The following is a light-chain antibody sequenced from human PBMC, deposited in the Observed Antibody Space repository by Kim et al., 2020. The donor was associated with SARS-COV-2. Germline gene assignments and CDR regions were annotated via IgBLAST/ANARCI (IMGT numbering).Light chain of an antibody. CDR3: QQRGSWRPALT. CDR2: DAA. CDR1: HNVDSN. Sequence: PGESATLSCRDSHNVDSNLAGYQQTPGQPPRILIYDAAIRAAGIPDRFSGSGSGTDFTLTIGSLAPEDFAVYYCQQRGSWRPALTFGGGTKVDIK. J-gene: IGKJ4*01. V-gene: IGKV3-11*01.